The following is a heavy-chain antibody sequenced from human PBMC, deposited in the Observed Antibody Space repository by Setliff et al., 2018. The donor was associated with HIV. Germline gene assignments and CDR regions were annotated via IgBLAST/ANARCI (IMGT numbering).Heavy chain of an antibody. CDR1: GLLVSRNY. D-gene: IGHD3-16*01. J-gene: IGHJ5*02. Sequence: PGGSLRLSCAASGLLVSRNYINWVRQAPGKGLEWVSIIHSGGDTHYADSVQGRLTVSRDISKNTVFLRLNSLRVEDTAVYFCARDPFGGGDLINGVPWGQGTLVTVS. CDR3: ARDPFGGGDLINGVP. CDR2: IHSGGDT. V-gene: IGHV3-66*02.